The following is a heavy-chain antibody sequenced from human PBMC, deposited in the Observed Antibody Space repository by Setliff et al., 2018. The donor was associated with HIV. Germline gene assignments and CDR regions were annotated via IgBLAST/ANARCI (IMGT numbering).Heavy chain of an antibody. J-gene: IGHJ6*03. V-gene: IGHV4-59*06. D-gene: IGHD4-17*01. CDR3: ARHGDYSYFYYYYMDV. CDR2: IYYSGTT. CDR1: GGFISSHY. Sequence: SETLSLTCTVSGGFISSHYWSWIRQPPGKGLEWIGYIYYSGTTYYNPSLKSRATISVDTPKNQFSLKLTSVTAADTAVYYCARHGDYSYFYYYYMDVWGKGTTVTVSS.